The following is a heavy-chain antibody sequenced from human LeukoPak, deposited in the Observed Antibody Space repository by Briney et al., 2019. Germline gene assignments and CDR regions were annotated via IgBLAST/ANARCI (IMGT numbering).Heavy chain of an antibody. V-gene: IGHV4-30-2*05. D-gene: IGHD3-16*01. Sequence: PSETLSLTCAVSGGSISSGGYSWSWIRQPPGKGLEWIGYIYHSGSTYYNPSLKSRVTISVDTSKNQFSLKLSSVTAADTAVYYCARITTSGFDYWGQGTLVTVSS. CDR3: ARITTSGFDY. CDR1: GGSISSGGYS. CDR2: IYHSGST. J-gene: IGHJ4*02.